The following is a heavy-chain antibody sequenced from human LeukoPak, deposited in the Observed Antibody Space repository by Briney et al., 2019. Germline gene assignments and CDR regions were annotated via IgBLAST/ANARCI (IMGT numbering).Heavy chain of an antibody. CDR1: GFTFSSYA. Sequence: GGSLRLSCAASGFTFSSYAMHWVRQAPGKGLEWVAVISYDGSNKYYADSVKGRFTISRDNSKNTLYLQMNSLRAEDTAVYYCARGRLEQGGNWFDPWGQGTLVTVSS. CDR3: ARGRLEQGGNWFDP. J-gene: IGHJ5*02. V-gene: IGHV3-30*04. CDR2: ISYDGSNK. D-gene: IGHD1/OR15-1a*01.